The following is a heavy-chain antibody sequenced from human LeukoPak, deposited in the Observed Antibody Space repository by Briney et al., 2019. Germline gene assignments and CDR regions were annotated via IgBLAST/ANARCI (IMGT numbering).Heavy chain of an antibody. J-gene: IGHJ4*02. CDR2: IYYSGST. D-gene: IGHD3-22*01. CDR1: GGSISSSSYY. CDR3: AREGDSSGS. V-gene: IGHV4-39*07. Sequence: SETLSLTCTVSGGSISSSSYYWGWIRQPPGKGLEWIGSIYYSGSTYYNPSLKSRVTISVDTSKNQFSLKLSSVTAADTAVYYCAREGDSSGSWGQGTLVTVSS.